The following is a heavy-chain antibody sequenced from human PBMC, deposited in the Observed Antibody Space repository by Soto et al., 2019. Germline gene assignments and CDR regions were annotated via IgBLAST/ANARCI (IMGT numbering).Heavy chain of an antibody. CDR2: INAGNGNT. Sequence: QVQLVQSGAEEKKPGASVKVSCKASRDTFTGYAFHCVRQAPGQRLEWTGWINAGNGNTKYSQKFQGRVTITRDTSASTAYMELSSLRSEDTAVYYCARAVAVPADFDYWGQGTLVTVSS. V-gene: IGHV1-3*05. CDR1: RDTFTGYA. J-gene: IGHJ4*02. CDR3: ARAVAVPADFDY. D-gene: IGHD6-19*01.